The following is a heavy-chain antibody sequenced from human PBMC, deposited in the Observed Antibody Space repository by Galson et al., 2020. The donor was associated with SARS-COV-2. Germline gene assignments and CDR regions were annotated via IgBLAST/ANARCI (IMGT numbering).Heavy chain of an antibody. V-gene: IGHV3-23*01. CDR3: AKHTNSFLLYYYGMDV. J-gene: IGHJ6*02. D-gene: IGHD3-3*02. CDR1: VFTFSNYA. Sequence: GGSLRLSCAASVFTFSNYAMSWVRKAPGKGLEWVSTITDSGGSTYYADSVKGRFTISRDNSKNTLYLQMNSLRAEDTAVYYCAKHTNSFLLYYYGMDVWGRGTTVTVSS. CDR2: ITDSGGST.